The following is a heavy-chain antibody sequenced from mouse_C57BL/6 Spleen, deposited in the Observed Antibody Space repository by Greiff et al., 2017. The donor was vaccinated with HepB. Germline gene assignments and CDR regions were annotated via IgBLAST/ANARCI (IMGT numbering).Heavy chain of an antibody. CDR3: ARIQEDYYAMDY. J-gene: IGHJ4*01. CDR2: ISSGSSTI. CDR1: GFTFSDYG. Sequence: DVQLVESGGGLVKPGGSLKLSCAASGFTFSDYGMHWVRQAPEKGLEWVAYISSGSSTIYYADTVKGRFTISRDNAKNTLFLQMTSLRSEDTAMYYCARIQEDYYAMDYWGQGTSVTVSS. V-gene: IGHV5-17*01.